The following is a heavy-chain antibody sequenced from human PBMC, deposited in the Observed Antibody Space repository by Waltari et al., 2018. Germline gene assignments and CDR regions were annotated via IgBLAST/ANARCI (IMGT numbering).Heavy chain of an antibody. CDR2: IYHSGSD. D-gene: IGHD1-26*01. J-gene: IGHJ5*02. CDR1: GYSISSGYY. V-gene: IGHV4-38-2*02. CDR3: ARGIVGATPNWFDP. Sequence: QVQLQESGPGLVKPSETLSLTCTVSGYSISSGYYWGWIRQPPGKGLAWIGSIYHSGSDYCNPALKGRVTISVDTSKNQCSQKRSSVTAADTAVYYCARGIVGATPNWFDPWGQGTLVTVSS.